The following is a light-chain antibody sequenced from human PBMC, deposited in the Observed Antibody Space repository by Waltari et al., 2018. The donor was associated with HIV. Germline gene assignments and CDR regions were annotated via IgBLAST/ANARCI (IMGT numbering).Light chain of an antibody. CDR1: QSVLYSSNNKNY. V-gene: IGKV4-1*01. J-gene: IGKJ1*01. CDR2: WAS. Sequence: DIVMTQSPDSLAVSLGERATIICKSSQSVLYSSNNKNYLAWYQQKPGQPPKLLIYWASTRESGVPDRFSGSASGTDFTLTISSLQTEDVAVYYCQQYYSTPPTFGQGTKVEIK. CDR3: QQYYSTPPT.